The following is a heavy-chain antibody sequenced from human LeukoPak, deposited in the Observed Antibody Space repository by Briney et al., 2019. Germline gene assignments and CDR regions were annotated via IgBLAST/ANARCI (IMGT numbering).Heavy chain of an antibody. CDR3: ARNYKGMSY. CDR2: INNDGRST. D-gene: IGHD3-10*01. V-gene: IGHV3-74*01. Sequence: TGGSLRLXCVASGFAFTTYGMMWVRQAPGKGLVWVSYINNDGRSTTYADSVKGRFTISRDNAKNTLYLQMNSLRDDDTAMYYCARNYKGMSYWGPGPLVIVSS. J-gene: IGHJ4*02. CDR1: GFAFTTYG.